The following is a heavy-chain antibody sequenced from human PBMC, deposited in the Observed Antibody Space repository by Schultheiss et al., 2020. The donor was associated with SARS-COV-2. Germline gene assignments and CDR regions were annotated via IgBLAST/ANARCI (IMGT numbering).Heavy chain of an antibody. CDR1: GFTFSSYA. CDR3: ARGMCFDY. V-gene: IGHV3-30*01. CDR2: ISYDGSNK. Sequence: GGSLRLSCAASGFTFSSYAMHWVRQAPGKGLEWVAVISYDGSNKYYADSVKGRFTISRDNSKNTLYLQMNSLRAEDTAVYYCARGMCFDYWGQGTLVTVSS. J-gene: IGHJ4*02.